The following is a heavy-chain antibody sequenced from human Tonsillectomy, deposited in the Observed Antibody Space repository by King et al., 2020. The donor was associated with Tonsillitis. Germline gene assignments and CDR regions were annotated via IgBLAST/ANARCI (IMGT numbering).Heavy chain of an antibody. Sequence: VQLVESGGGLVQPGGSLRLSCAASGFTFRSYAMSWVRQAPGKGLEWVSTISGGDGSTYYAACVKGRFTISRDNSKNTLYLQRNSLRVEDTAVYYCAKGYDFWSGYYAFGIWGQGTMVTVSS. CDR2: ISGGDGST. CDR3: AKGYDFWSGYYAFGI. V-gene: IGHV3-23*04. CDR1: GFTFRSYA. J-gene: IGHJ3*02. D-gene: IGHD3-3*01.